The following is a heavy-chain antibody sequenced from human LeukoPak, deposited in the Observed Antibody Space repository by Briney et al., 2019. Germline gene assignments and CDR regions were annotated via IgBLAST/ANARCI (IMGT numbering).Heavy chain of an antibody. CDR3: ARHRAHYYMDV. D-gene: IGHD3-10*01. CDR1: GYSFTSYW. J-gene: IGHJ6*03. V-gene: IGHV5-51*01. CDR2: IYPVDSDT. Sequence: GESLQISCKGSGYSFTSYWIGWGRQMPGKGLEWMGIIYPVDSDTRYSPSFQCQVTISYDKSISTASLQWSSLKASDTALYSCARHRAHYYMDVWGKGNTVTVSS.